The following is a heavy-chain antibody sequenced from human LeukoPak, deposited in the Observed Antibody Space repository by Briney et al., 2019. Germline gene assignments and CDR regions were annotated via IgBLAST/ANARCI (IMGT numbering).Heavy chain of an antibody. CDR1: GGSIGSYY. Sequence: SETLSLTCTVSGGSIGSYYWSWIRQPPGKGLEWIGYIYYSGSTNYNPSLKSRVTISVDTSKNQFSLKLSSVTAADTAVYYCARHGAAALSYFDYWGQGTLVTVSS. V-gene: IGHV4-59*08. CDR3: ARHGAAALSYFDY. D-gene: IGHD6-13*01. J-gene: IGHJ4*02. CDR2: IYYSGST.